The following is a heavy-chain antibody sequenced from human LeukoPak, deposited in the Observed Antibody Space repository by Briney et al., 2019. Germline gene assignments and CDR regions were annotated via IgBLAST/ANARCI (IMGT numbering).Heavy chain of an antibody. D-gene: IGHD4-17*01. V-gene: IGHV1-8*01. CDR2: MNPNSGNT. CDR1: GYTFTSYD. Sequence: ASVKVSCKASGYTFTSYDINWVRQATGQGLEWMGWMNPNSGNTGYAQKFQGRVTMTRNTSISTAYMELSSLRSGDTAVYYCARDRGTTATTVTTNWGQGTLVTVSS. J-gene: IGHJ4*02. CDR3: ARDRGTTATTVTTN.